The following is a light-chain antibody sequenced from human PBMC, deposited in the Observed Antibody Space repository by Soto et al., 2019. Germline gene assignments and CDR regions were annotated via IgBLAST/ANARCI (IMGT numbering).Light chain of an antibody. J-gene: IGKJ5*01. CDR2: GAS. CDR1: QSISSL. V-gene: IGKV3-11*01. CDR3: QQRGSWPPSIT. Sequence: EIVLTQSPATLSVSPGERATLSCRASQSISSLLAWYQQKRGQAPRLLIYGASTRATGIPARFSGSGSETDFTLTISSLEPEDFAVYYCQQRGSWPPSITFGQGTRLEIK.